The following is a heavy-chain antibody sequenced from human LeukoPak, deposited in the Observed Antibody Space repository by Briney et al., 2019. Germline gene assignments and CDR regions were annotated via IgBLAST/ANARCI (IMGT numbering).Heavy chain of an antibody. D-gene: IGHD2-2*01. CDR2: INHSGST. Sequence: SETLSLTSAVYGGSFSGYYWSWIRQPPGKGLEWIGEINHSGSTNYNPSLKSRVTISVDTSKNQFSLKLSSVTAADTAVYYCARGSRGIVVVPAAMRQRGWYFDLWGRGTLVTVSS. V-gene: IGHV4-34*01. J-gene: IGHJ2*01. CDR1: GGSFSGYY. CDR3: ARGSRGIVVVPAAMRQRGWYFDL.